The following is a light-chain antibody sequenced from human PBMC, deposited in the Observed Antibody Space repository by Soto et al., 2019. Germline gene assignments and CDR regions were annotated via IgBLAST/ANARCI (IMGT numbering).Light chain of an antibody. Sequence: IQMTQSPSSLSASVGDRVTITCQASQDISNYLNWYQQKPGKAPKLLIYDASNLETGVPSRFSGSRSGTDFTFTISSLQPEDIATYYCQQYDNLLGTFGQGTKLEIK. J-gene: IGKJ2*01. V-gene: IGKV1-33*01. CDR1: QDISNY. CDR3: QQYDNLLGT. CDR2: DAS.